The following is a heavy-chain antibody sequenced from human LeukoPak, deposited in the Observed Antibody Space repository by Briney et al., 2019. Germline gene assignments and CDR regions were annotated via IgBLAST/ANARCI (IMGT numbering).Heavy chain of an antibody. V-gene: IGHV4-59*01. CDR1: GGSISSYY. D-gene: IGHD5-12*01. CDR3: ARDWRVATIHFFDY. Sequence: SETLSLTCTVSGGSISSYYWSWIRQPPGKGLEWIAYMYYSGSTNYNPSLKSRVTISVDTSKNQFSLKLTSVTAADTAVYYCARDWRVATIHFFDYWGQGTLVTVSS. J-gene: IGHJ4*02. CDR2: MYYSGST.